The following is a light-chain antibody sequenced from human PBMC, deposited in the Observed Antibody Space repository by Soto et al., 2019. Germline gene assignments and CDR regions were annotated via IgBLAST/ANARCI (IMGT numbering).Light chain of an antibody. CDR3: QQYDNLPLT. CDR1: RDITNY. Sequence: DVQMTQSPSSLSASVGDRVTITCQASRDITNYLNWFQQKPGKAPNLLIYDASNLETGVPSRFRGSGSVTDFTFTINSLQPEDIAIYYCQQYDNLPLTFGGGTKVEIK. CDR2: DAS. J-gene: IGKJ4*01. V-gene: IGKV1-33*01.